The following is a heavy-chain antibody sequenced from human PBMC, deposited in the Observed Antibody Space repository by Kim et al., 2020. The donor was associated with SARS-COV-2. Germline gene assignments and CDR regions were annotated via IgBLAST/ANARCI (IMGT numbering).Heavy chain of an antibody. J-gene: IGHJ4*02. V-gene: IGHV4-34*04. CDR3: ARGRMSYWDY. Sequence: GSTTTNQSLKRRDTIHVDTSKTQFSLKLSSVTAADTVVYYCARGRMSYWDYWGQGTLVTVSS. D-gene: IGHD3-10*01. CDR2: GST.